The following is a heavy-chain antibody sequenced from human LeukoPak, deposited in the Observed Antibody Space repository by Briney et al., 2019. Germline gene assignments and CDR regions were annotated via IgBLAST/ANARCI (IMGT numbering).Heavy chain of an antibody. CDR3: ARFGVDYDMDV. Sequence: KASETLSLTCSVSGGSISGHYWTWIRQPPGKGLEWIGQIHYTGKPDYNPSLKGRITISVDTSKNQVSLQVSSVTAADSAIYYCARFGVDYDMDVWGHGTTVTVFS. CDR2: IHYTGKP. CDR1: GGSISGHY. V-gene: IGHV4-59*11. D-gene: IGHD3-16*01. J-gene: IGHJ6*02.